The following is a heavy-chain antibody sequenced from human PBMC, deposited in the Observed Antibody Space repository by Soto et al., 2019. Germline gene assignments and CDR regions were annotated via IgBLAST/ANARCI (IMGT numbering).Heavy chain of an antibody. CDR2: SRDKGNSYTT. CDR3: AVLVVPSAINYFDY. Sequence: VGSLRLSCAVSGFTFSDHYMDWVRQTPGKGLEWVGRSRDKGNSYTTGYAASVKGRFIISRDDSKNSLYLQMNSLKTDDTAVYYCAVLVVPSAINYFDYWGQGALVTVS. V-gene: IGHV3-72*01. D-gene: IGHD2-2*01. J-gene: IGHJ4*02. CDR1: GFTFSDHY.